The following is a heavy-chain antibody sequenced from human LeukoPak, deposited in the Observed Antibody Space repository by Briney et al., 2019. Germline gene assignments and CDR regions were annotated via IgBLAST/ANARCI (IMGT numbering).Heavy chain of an antibody. D-gene: IGHD6-6*01. V-gene: IGHV3-9*01. J-gene: IGHJ6*02. CDR3: AKDLAVASHGLDV. CDR1: GFTFDDYA. Sequence: PGGSLRLSCAASGFTFDDYAMHWVRQAPGKGLEWVSGISWNSGNIGYADSVKGRFTISRDNAKNSLYLQMNSLRAEDTALYYCAKDLAVASHGLDVWGQGTTVTVS. CDR2: ISWNSGNI.